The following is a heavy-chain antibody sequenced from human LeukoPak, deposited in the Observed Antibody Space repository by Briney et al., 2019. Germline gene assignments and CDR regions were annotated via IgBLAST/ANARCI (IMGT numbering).Heavy chain of an antibody. D-gene: IGHD6-6*01. CDR1: GGSISSGSYY. CDR3: ARRGIAARPYAGIDY. CDR2: IYTSGST. J-gene: IGHJ4*02. Sequence: SETLSLTCTVSGGSISSGSYYWSWIRQPAGKGLEWIGRIYTSGSTNYNPSLKSRVTISVDTSKNQFSLKLSSVTAADTAVYYCARRGIAARPYAGIDYWGQGTLVTVSS. V-gene: IGHV4-61*02.